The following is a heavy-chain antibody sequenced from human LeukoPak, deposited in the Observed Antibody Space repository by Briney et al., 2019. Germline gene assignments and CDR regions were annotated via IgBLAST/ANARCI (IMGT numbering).Heavy chain of an antibody. D-gene: IGHD3-10*01. CDR1: GGSFSGYY. CDR3: ARHQELRDLYFDY. J-gene: IGHJ4*02. V-gene: IGHV4-34*01. Sequence: PSETLSLTCAVYGGSFSGYYWSWIRQPPGKGLEWIGEINHSGSTNYNPSLKSRVTISVDTSKNQFSLKLSSVTAADTAVYYCARHQELRDLYFDYWGQGTLVTVSS. CDR2: INHSGST.